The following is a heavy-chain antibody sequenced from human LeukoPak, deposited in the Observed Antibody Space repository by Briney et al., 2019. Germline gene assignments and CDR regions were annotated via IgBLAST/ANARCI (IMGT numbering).Heavy chain of an antibody. CDR1: GYTLTELS. Sequence: GASVKVSCKVSGYTLTELSMHWVRQAPGKGLEWMGGFDPEDGETIYAQKFQGRVTMTEDTSTDTAYMELSSLRSEDTAVYYCATDLGYRLLWFGEPANWGQGTLVTVSS. CDR2: FDPEDGET. V-gene: IGHV1-24*01. CDR3: ATDLGYRLLWFGEPAN. D-gene: IGHD3-10*01. J-gene: IGHJ4*02.